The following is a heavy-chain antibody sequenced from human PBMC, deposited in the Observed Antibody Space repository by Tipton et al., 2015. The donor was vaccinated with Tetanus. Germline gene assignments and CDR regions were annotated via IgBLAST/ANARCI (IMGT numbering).Heavy chain of an antibody. D-gene: IGHD3-10*01. J-gene: IGHJ4*02. Sequence: QSGAEVKKPGASVKVSCKTSGYTFTSYIITWVRQAPGQGLEWMGWINGYNGNTKYADNLQDRVTMTTDTSTNTAYIELRSLRSDDTAVYYCARHLNYYASGSPFDHWGQGTLVTVSS. CDR1: GYTFTSYI. V-gene: IGHV1-18*01. CDR3: ARHLNYYASGSPFDH. CDR2: INGYNGNT.